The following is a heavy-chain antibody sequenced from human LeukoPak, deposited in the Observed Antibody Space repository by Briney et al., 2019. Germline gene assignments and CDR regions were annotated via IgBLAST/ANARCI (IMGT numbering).Heavy chain of an antibody. D-gene: IGHD2-15*01. CDR1: GFTFSSYW. CDR2: IKQDGSEK. Sequence: GGSLRLSCAASGFTFSSYWMSWVRQAPGKGLEWVANIKQDGSEKYYVDSVKGRFTISRDNAKNSLYLQMNSLRAEDTAVYYCARDYRRGVAEVFDYWGQGTLVTVSS. J-gene: IGHJ4*02. V-gene: IGHV3-7*01. CDR3: ARDYRRGVAEVFDY.